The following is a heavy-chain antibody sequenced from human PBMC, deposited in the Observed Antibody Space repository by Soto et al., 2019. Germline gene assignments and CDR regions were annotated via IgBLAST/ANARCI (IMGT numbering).Heavy chain of an antibody. CDR2: IIPIFGTA. CDR1: GGTFSSYA. CDR3: AGQSGQYSSSPFDY. D-gene: IGHD6-6*01. J-gene: IGHJ4*02. V-gene: IGHV1-69*13. Sequence: SVKVSCKASGGTFSSYAISWVRQAPGQGLEWMGGIIPIFGTANYAQKFQGRVTITADESTSTAYIELRSLRSDDTAVYYCAGQSGQYSSSPFDYWGQGTLVTVSS.